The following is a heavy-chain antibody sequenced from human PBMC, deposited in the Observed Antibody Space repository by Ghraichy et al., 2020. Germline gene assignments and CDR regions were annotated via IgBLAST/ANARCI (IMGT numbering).Heavy chain of an antibody. D-gene: IGHD3-16*01. Sequence: SETLSLTCTVSGGSVSSGSYYWSWIRQPPGKGLEWIGYIYYSGSTNYNPSLKSRVTISVDTSKNQFSLKLSSVTAADTAVYYCAREGGYDYVWGTQQDYYYYMDVWGKGTTVTVSS. CDR1: GGSVSSGSYY. CDR3: AREGGYDYVWGTQQDYYYYMDV. V-gene: IGHV4-61*01. CDR2: IYYSGST. J-gene: IGHJ6*03.